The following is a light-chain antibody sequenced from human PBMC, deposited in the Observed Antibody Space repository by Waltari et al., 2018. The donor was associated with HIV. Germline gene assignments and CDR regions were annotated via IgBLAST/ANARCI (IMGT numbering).Light chain of an antibody. V-gene: IGLV1-51*01. CDR2: DNN. J-gene: IGLJ3*02. CDR3: GTWDSSLSAVV. Sequence: QSVLTQPPSVSAAPGQKVTISCSGSSSNIGNNYVSWYQQLPGTAPKLLIYDNNKRPLEIPDRFSGSKSGTSATLDITGLQTGDEADYYCGTWDSSLSAVVFGGGTKLTVL. CDR1: SSNIGNNY.